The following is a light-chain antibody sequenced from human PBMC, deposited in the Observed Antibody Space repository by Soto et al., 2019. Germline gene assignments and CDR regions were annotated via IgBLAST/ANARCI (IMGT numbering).Light chain of an antibody. CDR3: QQYNNWPRT. CDR1: QSVSSN. Sequence: ELVMTQSPATLSVSPGERATLSCRASQSVSSNLAWYQQKPGQAPRLLIYGASTRATGIPARFSGSGSGTEITLTISSLQSEDFAVYYCQQYNNWPRTFGQGTKLEIK. CDR2: GAS. J-gene: IGKJ2*01. V-gene: IGKV3-15*01.